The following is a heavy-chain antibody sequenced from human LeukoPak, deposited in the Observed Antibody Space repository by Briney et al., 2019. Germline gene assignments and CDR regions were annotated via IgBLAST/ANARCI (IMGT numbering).Heavy chain of an antibody. CDR1: GESFSDYY. CDR3: ARDSSGWLFSSFDY. D-gene: IGHD6-19*01. Sequence: SETLSLTCAVYGESFSDYYWSWIRQPPGKGLEWIGEINHSGSTNYSPSLKSRVTISVNTSKNQFSLKLSSVTAADTAVYYCARDSSGWLFSSFDYWGQGTLVTVSS. J-gene: IGHJ4*02. CDR2: INHSGST. V-gene: IGHV4-34*01.